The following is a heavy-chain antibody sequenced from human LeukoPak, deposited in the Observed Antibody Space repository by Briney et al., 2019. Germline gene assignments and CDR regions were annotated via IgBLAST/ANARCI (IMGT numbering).Heavy chain of an antibody. CDR2: IHQSGST. D-gene: IGHD2-15*01. CDR3: ASTLGYCSGGYCYSFRYMGV. J-gene: IGHJ6*03. V-gene: IGHV4-34*01. CDR1: GGSFSGYY. Sequence: SETLSLTCAVYGGSFSGYYRSWIRQPPGKGLEWLGEIHQSGSTNYNPSLKSRVTISADTSKNLFSLKMSSVTAADTAVYYCASTLGYCSGGYCYSFRYMGVWGKGTTVTISS.